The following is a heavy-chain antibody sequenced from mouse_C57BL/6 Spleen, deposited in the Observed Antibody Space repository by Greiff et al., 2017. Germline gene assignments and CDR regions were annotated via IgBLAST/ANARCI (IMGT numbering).Heavy chain of an antibody. Sequence: VQLQESGAELVMPGASVKLSCKASGYTFTSYWMHWVKQRPGQGLEWIGEIDPSDSYTNYNQKFKGKSTLTVDKSSSTAYMQLSSLTSEDSAVYYCARTVFDYWGQGTTLTVSS. CDR1: GYTFTSYW. CDR2: IDPSDSYT. V-gene: IGHV1-69*01. J-gene: IGHJ2*01. CDR3: ARTVFDY.